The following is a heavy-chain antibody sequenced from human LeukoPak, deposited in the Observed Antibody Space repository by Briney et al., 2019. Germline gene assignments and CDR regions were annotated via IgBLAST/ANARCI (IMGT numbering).Heavy chain of an antibody. V-gene: IGHV4-59*11. D-gene: IGHD3-22*01. CDR2: IYYSGSA. CDR1: GDSISNHQ. Sequence: SETLSLTCTVSGDSISNHQWSWIRQPPGKGLEWIGNIYYSGSANYNPSLKSRVTISVDTSKNQFSLKLSSVTAADTAVYYCASGGYYDSSGILNWFDPWGQGTLVTVSS. CDR3: ASGGYYDSSGILNWFDP. J-gene: IGHJ5*02.